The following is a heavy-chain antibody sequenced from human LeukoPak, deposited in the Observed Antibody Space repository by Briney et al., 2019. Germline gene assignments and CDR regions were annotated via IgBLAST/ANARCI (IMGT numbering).Heavy chain of an antibody. V-gene: IGHV4-30-4*01. D-gene: IGHD6-13*01. CDR3: ARAVDWNSSSWYPDY. CDR1: SGSISSGDYY. CDR2: IYYSGST. Sequence: SETLSLTCTVSSGSISSGDYYWSWIRQPPGKGLEWIGFIYYSGSTYYNPSLKSRVTISVDTSKNQFSLKLSSVTAADTAVYYCARAVDWNSSSWYPDYWGQGTLVTVSS. J-gene: IGHJ4*02.